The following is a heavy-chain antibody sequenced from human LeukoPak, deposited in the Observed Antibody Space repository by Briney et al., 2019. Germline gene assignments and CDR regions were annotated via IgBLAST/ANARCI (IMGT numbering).Heavy chain of an antibody. D-gene: IGHD4-23*01. CDR2: INYSGST. J-gene: IGHJ4*02. Sequence: SETLSLTCTVSGGSISTSSHYWGWIRQPPGKGLEWIGSINYSGSTYYNPSLRSRVTMSLDTSKNQFSLKMTSVTAADTAVYYCARDPNSALWGQGTLVTVSS. CDR3: ARDPNSAL. V-gene: IGHV4-39*07. CDR1: GGSISTSSHY.